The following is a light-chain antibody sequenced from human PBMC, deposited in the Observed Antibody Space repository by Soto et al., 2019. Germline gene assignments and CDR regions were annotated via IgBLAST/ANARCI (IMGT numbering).Light chain of an antibody. CDR1: QSISSW. CDR3: QQYNNYSPT. J-gene: IGKJ1*01. CDR2: DAS. Sequence: GDRVTITCRASQSISSWLAWYQQKPGKAPKLLIYDASSLESGVPSRFSGSGSGTEFTLTISSLQPDDFATYYCQQYNNYSPTFGQGTKVDIK. V-gene: IGKV1-5*01.